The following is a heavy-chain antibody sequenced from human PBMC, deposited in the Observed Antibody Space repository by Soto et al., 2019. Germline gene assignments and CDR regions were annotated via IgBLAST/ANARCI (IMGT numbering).Heavy chain of an antibody. CDR1: GASISSYY. Sequence: PXETLSPTCAVCGASISSYYWSWIRQPPGKGLEWIGYIYYSGSTNYNPSLKSRVTISVDTSKNQFSLKLSSVTAADTAVYYCARDDVYSSRWYGMDVWGQGTKVTVSS. D-gene: IGHD6-13*01. V-gene: IGHV4-59*01. J-gene: IGHJ6*02. CDR3: ARDDVYSSRWYGMDV. CDR2: IYYSGST.